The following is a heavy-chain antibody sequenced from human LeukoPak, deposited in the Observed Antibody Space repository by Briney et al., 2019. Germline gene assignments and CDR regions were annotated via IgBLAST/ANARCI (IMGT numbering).Heavy chain of an antibody. CDR3: VRDGYSYGYDFDY. CDR1: GFLFSDYE. J-gene: IGHJ4*02. Sequence: GGSLRLSCGASGFLFSDYEMNWIRQAPGKGLEWISYISTRGGTIYYADSVEGRFTIPRDNAKNALYLQMDSLRVEDTASYYCVRDGYSYGYDFDYWGQGTLVAVSP. D-gene: IGHD5-18*01. CDR2: ISTRGGTI. V-gene: IGHV3-48*03.